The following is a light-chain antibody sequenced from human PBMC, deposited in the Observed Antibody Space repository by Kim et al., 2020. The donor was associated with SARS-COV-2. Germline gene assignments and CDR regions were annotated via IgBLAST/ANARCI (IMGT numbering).Light chain of an antibody. J-gene: IGLJ1*01. CDR1: KIGSKS. CDR2: YDT. CDR3: QVWDSSRGHRGYV. V-gene: IGLV3-21*04. Sequence: GETAMITWGGNKIGSKSVHWYQPKPGQAPALVIDYDTDRPSGIPERFSGSNSGNTATLTISRVEAGDEADYYCQVWDSSRGHRGYVFGTGTKVTVL.